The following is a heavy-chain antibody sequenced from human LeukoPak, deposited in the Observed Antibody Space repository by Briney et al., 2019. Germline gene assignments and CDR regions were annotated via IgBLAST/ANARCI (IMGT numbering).Heavy chain of an antibody. Sequence: GSLRLSCAASGFTFSSYWMSWVRQAPGKGLEWVANIKQDGSEKYYVDSVKGRFTISRDNAKNSLYLQMNSLRAEDTAVYYCVREKGSSWDPFDYWGQGTLVTVSS. CDR3: VREKGSSWDPFDY. CDR2: IKQDGSEK. V-gene: IGHV3-7*01. J-gene: IGHJ4*02. D-gene: IGHD6-13*01. CDR1: GFTFSSYW.